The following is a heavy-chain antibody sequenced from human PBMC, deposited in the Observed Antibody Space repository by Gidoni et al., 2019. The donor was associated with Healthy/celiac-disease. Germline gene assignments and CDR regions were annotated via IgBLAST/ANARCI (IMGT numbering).Heavy chain of an antibody. Sequence: EVQLLESGGGLVQPGGSLRLSCAAPGFTFSSYAMSWVRQAPGKGLEWVSAISGSGGSQYYADSVKGRCIISRDNSKNTLYLQMNSLRAEDTAVYYCASNGPDYDFWSGYQPDYYYYYGMDVWGQGTTVTVSS. CDR3: ASNGPDYDFWSGYQPDYYYYYGMDV. V-gene: IGHV3-23*01. CDR2: ISGSGGSQ. D-gene: IGHD3-3*01. CDR1: GFTFSSYA. J-gene: IGHJ6*02.